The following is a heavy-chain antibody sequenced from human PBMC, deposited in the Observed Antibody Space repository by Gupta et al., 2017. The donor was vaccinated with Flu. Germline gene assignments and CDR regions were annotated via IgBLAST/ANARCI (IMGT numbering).Heavy chain of an antibody. CDR1: VGRFHTYS. CDR3: AKAKAASKSLGTYYVPGRDALDV. CDR2: IIPNVGVV. J-gene: IGHJ6*02. D-gene: IGHD3-10*02. V-gene: IGHV1-69*02. Sequence: QVQLVHSGAEVKMSGTSVQVSCTAPVGRFHTYSVNRLRQAPGQGLEWMGRIIPNVGVVNYAQKFQGRVTITAAKFMSTVYMELNSLTSEDVAVYYGAKAKAASKSLGTYYVPGRDALDVWGQGTTVTVSS.